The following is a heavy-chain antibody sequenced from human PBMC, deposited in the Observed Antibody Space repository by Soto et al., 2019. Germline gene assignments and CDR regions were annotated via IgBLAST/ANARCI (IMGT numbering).Heavy chain of an antibody. Sequence: GGSLRLSCAASGFTFSNYAMSWVRQAPGKWLEWVASIKQDGSEIYYVDSVKGRFTISRDNAKNSLYLQMDSLRAEDTAVYYCARWEADYSSGSYAIDYWGQGTLVTVSS. D-gene: IGHD6-19*01. CDR2: IKQDGSEI. V-gene: IGHV3-7*01. CDR1: GFTFSNYA. CDR3: ARWEADYSSGSYAIDY. J-gene: IGHJ4*02.